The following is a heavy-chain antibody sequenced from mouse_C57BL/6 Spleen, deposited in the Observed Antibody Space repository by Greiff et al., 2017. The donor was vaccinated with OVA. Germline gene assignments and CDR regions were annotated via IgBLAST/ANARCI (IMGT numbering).Heavy chain of an antibody. Sequence: VQLQQPVAELVRPGASVKLSCTASGFNIKNTYMHWVKQRPEQGLEWIGRIDPANGNTKYAPKFQGKATITADTSSNTAYLQLSSLTSADTAIYYVVSAYYYGSSYDAMDYWGQGTSDTVSS. D-gene: IGHD1-1*01. J-gene: IGHJ4*01. V-gene: IGHV14-3*01. CDR1: GFNIKNTY. CDR2: IDPANGNT. CDR3: VSAYYYGSSYDAMDY.